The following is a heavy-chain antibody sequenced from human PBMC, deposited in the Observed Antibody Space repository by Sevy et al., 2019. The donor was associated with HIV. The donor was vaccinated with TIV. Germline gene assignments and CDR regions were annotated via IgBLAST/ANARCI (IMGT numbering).Heavy chain of an antibody. CDR2: IYYSGRT. J-gene: IGHJ6*02. V-gene: IGHV4-59*01. CDR1: GVSISGYY. CDR3: ARGLAEYYYAMDV. Sequence: SETLSLTCSVSGVSISGYYWTWIRQTPGKGLEWIGYIYYSGRTNYNPSLQGRVAISSDTSKNQFSLKLSSVTAADTAVYYCARGLAEYYYAMDVWGQGTTVTVSS.